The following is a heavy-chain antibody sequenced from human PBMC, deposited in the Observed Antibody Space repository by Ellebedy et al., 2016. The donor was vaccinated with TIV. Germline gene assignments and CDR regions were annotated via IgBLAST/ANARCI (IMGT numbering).Heavy chain of an antibody. CDR2: ISSSSSYI. J-gene: IGHJ4*02. CDR1: GFTFGSYS. D-gene: IGHD6-19*01. Sequence: GGSLRLSXAASGFTFGSYSMNWVRQAPGKGLEWVSSISSSSSYISYADSVKGRFTISRDNAKASVYLQMNSLRAEDTAVYYCAREGTYSGWQDYWGQGTLVTVSS. V-gene: IGHV3-21*01. CDR3: AREGTYSGWQDY.